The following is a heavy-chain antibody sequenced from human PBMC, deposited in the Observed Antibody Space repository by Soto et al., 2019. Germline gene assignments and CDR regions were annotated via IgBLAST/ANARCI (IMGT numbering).Heavy chain of an antibody. CDR1: GFTFINCA. V-gene: IGHV3-23*01. Sequence: GGSLRLSCAASGFTFINCAMSWVRQAPGKGLEWVSSIDTGGNTHYADSVRGRFTISRDNSKNTLFLEMNSLRAEDSAAYYCARDAVTGNGEWDWFDPWGLGTLVTVSS. J-gene: IGHJ5*02. CDR3: ARDAVTGNGEWDWFDP. CDR2: IDTGGNT. D-gene: IGHD6-19*01.